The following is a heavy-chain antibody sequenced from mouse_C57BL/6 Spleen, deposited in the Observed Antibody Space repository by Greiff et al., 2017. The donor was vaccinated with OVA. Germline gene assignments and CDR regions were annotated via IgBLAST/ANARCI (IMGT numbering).Heavy chain of an antibody. CDR1: GYTFTDYY. CDR3: ARGGYGPYYFDY. D-gene: IGHD1-1*01. CDR2: INPNNGGT. Sequence: EVQLQQSGPELVKPGASVKISCKASGYTFTDYYMNWVKQSHGKSLEWIGDINPNNGGTSYNQKFKGKATLTVDKSSSTAYMELRSLTSEDSAVYYCARGGYGPYYFDYWGQGTTLTVSS. V-gene: IGHV1-26*01. J-gene: IGHJ2*01.